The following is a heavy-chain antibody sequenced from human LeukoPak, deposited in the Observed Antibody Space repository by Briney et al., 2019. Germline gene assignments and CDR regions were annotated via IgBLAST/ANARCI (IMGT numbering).Heavy chain of an antibody. V-gene: IGHV3-49*04. CDR3: TRDQGATYFDY. Sequence: GGSLRLSCTASGFTFGDYAMSWVRQAPGKGLEWVGFIKSKAYGGTTEYAASVKGRFTISRDDSKSIAYLQMNSLKTEDTAVYYCTRDQGATYFDYWGQGTLVTVSS. CDR1: GFTFGDYA. CDR2: IKSKAYGGTT. D-gene: IGHD1-26*01. J-gene: IGHJ4*02.